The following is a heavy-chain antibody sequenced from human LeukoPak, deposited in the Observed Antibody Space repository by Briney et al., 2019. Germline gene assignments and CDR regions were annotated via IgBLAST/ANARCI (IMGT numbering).Heavy chain of an antibody. D-gene: IGHD2-15*01. J-gene: IGHJ3*02. Sequence: SVKDSCKASGGTFSSYAISWVRQAPGQGLEWMGGIIPIFGTANYAQKFQGRVTITTDESTSTAYMELSSLRSEDTAVYYCGVGGSNFFDYAFDIWGQGTMVTVSS. CDR3: GVGGSNFFDYAFDI. CDR2: IIPIFGTA. V-gene: IGHV1-69*05. CDR1: GGTFSSYA.